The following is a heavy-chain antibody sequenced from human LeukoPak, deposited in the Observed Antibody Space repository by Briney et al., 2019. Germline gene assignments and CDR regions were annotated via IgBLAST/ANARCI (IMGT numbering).Heavy chain of an antibody. CDR2: IRYDGSNK. V-gene: IGHV3-30*02. CDR3: ARGEDSSGYRNWFDP. D-gene: IGHD3-22*01. CDR1: GFTFSSYG. J-gene: IGHJ5*02. Sequence: GGSLRLSCAASGFTFSSYGMHWVRQAPGKGLEWVAFIRYDGSNKYYADSVKGRFTISRDNSKNTLYLQMYSLRAEDTAVYYCARGEDSSGYRNWFDPWGQGTLVTVSS.